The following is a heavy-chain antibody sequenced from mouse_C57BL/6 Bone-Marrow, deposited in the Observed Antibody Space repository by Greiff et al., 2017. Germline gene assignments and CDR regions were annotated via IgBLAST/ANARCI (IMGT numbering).Heavy chain of an antibody. D-gene: IGHD3-2*02. V-gene: IGHV1-20*01. J-gene: IGHJ2*01. CDR2: INPYNGDT. CDR3: ARATAQATDDY. Sequence: VQLKQSGPELVKPGDSVKISCKASGYSFTGYFMNWVMQSHGKSLEWIGRINPYNGDTFYNQKFKGKATLTVDKSSSTAHMELRSLTSEDSAVYYCARATAQATDDYWGQGTTLTVSS. CDR1: GYSFTGYF.